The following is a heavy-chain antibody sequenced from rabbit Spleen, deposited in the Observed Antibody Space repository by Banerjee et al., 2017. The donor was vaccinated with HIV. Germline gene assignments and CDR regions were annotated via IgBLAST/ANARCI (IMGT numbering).Heavy chain of an antibody. CDR1: GFDFSSDA. CDR3: ARDLAAWNSGSSFSSYGMDL. J-gene: IGHJ6*01. Sequence: EESGGDLVQPGGSLTLTCKVSGFDFSSDAMCWVRQAPGKGPEYIACIYNADGSTYYASWVNGRFTVSKTSSTTVTLQMTSLTGADTATYFCARDLAAWNSGSSFSSYGMDLWGQGTLVTVS. CDR2: IYNADGST. V-gene: IGHV1S47*01. D-gene: IGHD8-1*01.